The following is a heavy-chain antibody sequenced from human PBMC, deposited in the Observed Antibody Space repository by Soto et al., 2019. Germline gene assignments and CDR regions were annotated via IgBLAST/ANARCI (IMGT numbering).Heavy chain of an antibody. J-gene: IGHJ3*02. CDR2: MGTAGHA. CDR3: ERGRGFGDQYSDAFDI. CDR1: GFTLSSYD. V-gene: IGHV3-13*01. Sequence: EVQLVESGGGLLQAGGSLRLSCAASGFTLSSYDMHWVRQATGKGLEWVSVMGTAGHAYYAGSVKGRFTITRENAKNSLYLQMSSLRDGDTAVYYCERGRGFGDQYSDAFDIWGQRTMVTVSS. D-gene: IGHD3-10*01.